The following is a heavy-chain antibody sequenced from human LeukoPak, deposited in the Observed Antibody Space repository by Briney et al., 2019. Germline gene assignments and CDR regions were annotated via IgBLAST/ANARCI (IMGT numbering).Heavy chain of an antibody. CDR3: ARGGSPSDY. V-gene: IGHV3-74*01. Sequence: GGSLRLSCAASGFTFSSYWMHWVRQRPGKGLVWVSRIHLDGRTTNYADSVKGRFTISRDNAKNTLSLEMNSLRAEDTAVYYCARGGSPSDYWGQGTLVSVSS. CDR1: GFTFSSYW. J-gene: IGHJ4*02. CDR2: IHLDGRTT. D-gene: IGHD3-16*01.